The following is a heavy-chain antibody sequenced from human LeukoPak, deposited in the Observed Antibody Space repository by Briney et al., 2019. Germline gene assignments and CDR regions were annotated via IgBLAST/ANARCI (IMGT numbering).Heavy chain of an antibody. J-gene: IGHJ4*02. V-gene: IGHV3-23*01. CDR3: AKGEMVRGVTYFDY. D-gene: IGHD3-10*01. Sequence: GGSLRLSCAASGLTFSSYAMSWVRQAPGKGLEWVSAISGSGGSTYYADSVKGRFTISRDNSKNTLYLQMNSLRAEDTAVYYCAKGEMVRGVTYFDYWGQGTLVTVSS. CDR2: ISGSGGST. CDR1: GLTFSSYA.